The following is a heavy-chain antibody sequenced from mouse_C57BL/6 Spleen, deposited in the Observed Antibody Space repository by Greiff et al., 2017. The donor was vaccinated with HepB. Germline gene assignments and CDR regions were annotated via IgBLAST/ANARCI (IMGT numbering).Heavy chain of an antibody. J-gene: IGHJ4*01. V-gene: IGHV5-6*01. CDR3: ARQGGSRVFYAMDY. Sequence: EVHLVESGGDLVKPGGSLKLSCAASGFTFSSYGMSWVRQTPDKRLEWVATISSGGSYTYYPDSVKGRFTISRDNAKNTLYLQMSSLKSEDTAMYYCARQGGSRVFYAMDYWGQGTSVTVSS. CDR1: GFTFSSYG. D-gene: IGHD1-1*01. CDR2: ISSGGSYT.